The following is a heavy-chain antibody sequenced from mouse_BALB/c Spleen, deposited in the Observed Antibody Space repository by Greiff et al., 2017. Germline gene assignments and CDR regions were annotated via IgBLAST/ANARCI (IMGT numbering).Heavy chain of an antibody. CDR2: ISSGGSYT. CDR1: GFTFSSYA. J-gene: IGHJ2*01. Sequence: EVKVEESGGGLVKPGGSLKLSCAASGFTFSSYAMSWVRQTPEKRLEWVATISSGGSYTYYPDSVKGRFTISRDNAKNTLYLQMSSLRSEDTAMYYCARDYRYDDFDYWGQGTTLTVSS. CDR3: ARDYRYDDFDY. V-gene: IGHV5-9-3*01. D-gene: IGHD2-14*01.